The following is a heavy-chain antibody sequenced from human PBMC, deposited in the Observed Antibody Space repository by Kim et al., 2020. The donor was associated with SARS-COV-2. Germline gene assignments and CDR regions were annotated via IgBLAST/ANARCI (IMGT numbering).Heavy chain of an antibody. CDR1: GFTFSSYA. CDR3: ARDGGLATISGGYFQH. J-gene: IGHJ1*01. CDR2: ITYDGSNK. V-gene: IGHV3-30*04. Sequence: GGSLRLSCAASGFTFSSYAMHWVRQAPGKGLEWVAVITYDGSNKYYADSVKGRFTISRDNSKNTLYLQMNSLRAEDTAVYYCARDGGLATISGGYFQHW. D-gene: IGHD5-12*01.